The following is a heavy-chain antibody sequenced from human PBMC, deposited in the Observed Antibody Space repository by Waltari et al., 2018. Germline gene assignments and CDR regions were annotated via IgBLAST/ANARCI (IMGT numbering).Heavy chain of an antibody. CDR2: INHSGST. CDR1: GGSFSGYY. D-gene: IGHD3-10*01. CDR3: ARGVLKREGWFGELLFDP. Sequence: QVQLQQWGAGLLKPLETLSLTCAVYGGSFSGYYWSWIRQPPGTGLEWIGEINHSGSTNYNPSLKSRVTISVDTSKNQFSLKLSSVTAADTAVYYCARGVLKREGWFGELLFDPWGQGTLVTVSS. J-gene: IGHJ5*02. V-gene: IGHV4-34*01.